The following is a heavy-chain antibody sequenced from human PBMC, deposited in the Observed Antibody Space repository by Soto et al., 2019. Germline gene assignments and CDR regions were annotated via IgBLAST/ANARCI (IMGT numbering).Heavy chain of an antibody. D-gene: IGHD6-13*01. V-gene: IGHV3-53*01. CDR3: ARDPVDNGAAAGDY. CDR1: GFTVSNNY. CDR2: IYADGRT. Sequence: EVQLVESGGGLIQPGGSLRLSCAPSGFTVSNNYMSWVRQAPGKGLECVSVIYADGRTYYADSVKGRFTISRDSSKNTLYLQMNSLRAEDTAVYYCARDPVDNGAAAGDYWGQGTLVIVSS. J-gene: IGHJ4*02.